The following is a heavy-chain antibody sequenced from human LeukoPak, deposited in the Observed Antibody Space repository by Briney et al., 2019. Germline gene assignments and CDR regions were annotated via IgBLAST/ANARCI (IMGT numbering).Heavy chain of an antibody. CDR1: GFTFSSYG. CDR3: AKDEMSTFYGEYVDY. J-gene: IGHJ4*02. Sequence: GGSLRLSCAASGFTFSSYGMHWVRQAPGNGLEWVAVIPYDGSNKYYADSVKGRFTISRDNSKNTLYLQMNSLRAEDTAVYYCAKDEMSTFYGEYVDYWGQGTLVTVSS. D-gene: IGHD4-17*01. CDR2: IPYDGSNK. V-gene: IGHV3-30*18.